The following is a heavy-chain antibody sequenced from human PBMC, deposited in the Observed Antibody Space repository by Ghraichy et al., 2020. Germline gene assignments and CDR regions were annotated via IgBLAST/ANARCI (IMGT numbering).Heavy chain of an antibody. V-gene: IGHV3-23*03. CDR1: GFTFSSFA. Sequence: GGSLRLSCAASGFTFSSFAMSWVRQAPGKGLEWVAMLFGGGNGPDYADSVKGRFTISRDNSKNTLFLQMNSLRPEDTAVYYCAKDEGWHPPYYSDHWGQGILVTVSS. CDR2: LFGGGNGP. CDR3: AKDEGWHPPYYSDH. D-gene: IGHD6-19*01. J-gene: IGHJ4*02.